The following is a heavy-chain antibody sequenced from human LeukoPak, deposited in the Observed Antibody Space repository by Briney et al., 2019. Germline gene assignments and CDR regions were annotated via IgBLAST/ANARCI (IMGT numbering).Heavy chain of an antibody. D-gene: IGHD2-2*01. CDR1: GGSVSSSNW. CDR3: ARGGVIPAD. J-gene: IGHJ4*02. Sequence: SSETLSLTCAVSGGSVSSSNWWTWVRQPPGKGLEWIGEIYLSGSTNYNPSLKGRVTISIDKSKNQFSLKLSSMTAADTAVYYCARGGVIPADWGQGTLVTVSS. V-gene: IGHV4-4*02. CDR2: IYLSGST.